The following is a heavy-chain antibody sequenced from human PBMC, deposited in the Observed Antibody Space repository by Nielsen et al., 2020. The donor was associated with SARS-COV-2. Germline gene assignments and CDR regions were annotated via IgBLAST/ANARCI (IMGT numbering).Heavy chain of an antibody. CDR2: IWYDGSNK. Sequence: GESLKISCAASGFTFSSYGMHWVRQAPGKGLEWVAVIWYDGSNKYYADFVKGRFTISRDNSKNTLYLQMNSLRAEDTAVYYCARSSGSYLYWGQGTLVTVSS. CDR3: ARSSGSYLY. V-gene: IGHV3-33*01. D-gene: IGHD1-26*01. J-gene: IGHJ4*02. CDR1: GFTFSSYG.